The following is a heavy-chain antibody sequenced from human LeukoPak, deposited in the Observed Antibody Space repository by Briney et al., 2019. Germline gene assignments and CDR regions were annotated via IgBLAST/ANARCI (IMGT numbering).Heavy chain of an antibody. D-gene: IGHD4-17*01. V-gene: IGHV3-23*01. CDR1: GFTFSSYA. Sequence: GGSLRLSCAASGFTFSSYAMSWVRQAPGKGLEWVSVISGSGGSTYYADSVKGRFTISRDNSKNTLYLQMNSLRAEDTAVYYCAKDGSTVTTGFSGYWGQGTLVTVSS. CDR3: AKDGSTVTTGFSGY. J-gene: IGHJ4*02. CDR2: ISGSGGST.